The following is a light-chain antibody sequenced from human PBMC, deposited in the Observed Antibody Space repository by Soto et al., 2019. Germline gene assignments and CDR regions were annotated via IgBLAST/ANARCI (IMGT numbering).Light chain of an antibody. CDR1: QGIRSD. CDR3: LQDDTYPLT. CDR2: AAS. J-gene: IGKJ4*01. Sequence: AIQMTQSPSSLSASVGDRVTITCRASQGIRSDLGWYQQKPGKAPKLLVYAASTLHSGVPSRFSGSGSGTEFTLTISSLQPEDCATYYCLQDDTYPLTFGGGTKVELK. V-gene: IGKV1-6*01.